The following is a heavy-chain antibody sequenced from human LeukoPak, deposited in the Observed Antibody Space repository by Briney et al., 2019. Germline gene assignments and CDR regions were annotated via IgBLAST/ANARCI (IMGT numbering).Heavy chain of an antibody. V-gene: IGHV4-39*01. CDR3: ARHARVAAFDY. J-gene: IGHJ4*02. D-gene: IGHD6-6*01. CDR1: GGSISSSSYY. Sequence: SETLSLTCTVSGGSISSSSYYWGWILQPPGKGLEWIGSIYYSGSTYYNPSLKSRVTISVDTSKNQFSLKLSSVTAADTAVYYCARHARVAAFDYWGQGTLVTVSS. CDR2: IYYSGST.